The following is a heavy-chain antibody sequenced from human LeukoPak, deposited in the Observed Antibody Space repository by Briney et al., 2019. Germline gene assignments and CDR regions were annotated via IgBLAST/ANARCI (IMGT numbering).Heavy chain of an antibody. V-gene: IGHV1-24*01. Sequence: ASVKVSCKVSGYTLTELSMHWVRQAPGKGLEWMGGFDPEDGETIYAQKFQGRVAMTEDTSTDTAYMELSSLRSEDTAVYYCAATIERITMVRGVPPDYWGQGTLVTVPS. CDR2: FDPEDGET. CDR1: GYTLTELS. D-gene: IGHD3-10*01. CDR3: AATIERITMVRGVPPDY. J-gene: IGHJ4*02.